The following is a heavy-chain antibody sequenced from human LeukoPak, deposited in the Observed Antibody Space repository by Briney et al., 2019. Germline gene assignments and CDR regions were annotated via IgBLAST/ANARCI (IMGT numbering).Heavy chain of an antibody. Sequence: GGSLRLSCAASGFTSRFTFSDYYMSWIRQSPGKGLERLSFISSSGDTIHYADSVKGRFTIYRDNAKNSLYLQMNSLRVDDTATYYCVMTAGRASATDHWGQGALVTVSS. J-gene: IGHJ1*01. V-gene: IGHV3-11*04. CDR3: VMTAGRASATDH. CDR2: ISSSGDTI. CDR1: GFTSRFTFSDYY. D-gene: IGHD2-2*01.